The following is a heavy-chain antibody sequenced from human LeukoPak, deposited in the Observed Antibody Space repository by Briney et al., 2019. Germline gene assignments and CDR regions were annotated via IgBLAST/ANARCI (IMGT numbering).Heavy chain of an antibody. CDR3: ARRLGYCSGGSCYLSGFDY. CDR2: IYYSGST. Sequence: SETLSLTCTVSGGSISSSSYYWGWIRQPPGKGLEWIGSIYYSGSTYYNPSLKSRVTISVDTSKNQFSLKLSSVTAADTAVYYCARRLGYCSGGSCYLSGFDYRGQGTLVTVSS. J-gene: IGHJ4*02. V-gene: IGHV4-39*01. D-gene: IGHD2-15*01. CDR1: GGSISSSSYY.